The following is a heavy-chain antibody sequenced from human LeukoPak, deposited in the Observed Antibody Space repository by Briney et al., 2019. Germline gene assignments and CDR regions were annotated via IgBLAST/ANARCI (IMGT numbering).Heavy chain of an antibody. CDR2: IYYSGST. CDR1: GGSISSSSYS. Sequence: TPSETLSLTCTVSGGSISSSSYSWGWLRQPPGKGLEWIGSIYYSGSTYYNPSLKSRVTISVDTSKNQFSLKLSSVTAADTAVYYCARHSLGYCSGGSCYSGSGWLYYFDYWGQGTLVTVSS. D-gene: IGHD2-15*01. CDR3: ARHSLGYCSGGSCYSGSGWLYYFDY. J-gene: IGHJ4*02. V-gene: IGHV4-39*01.